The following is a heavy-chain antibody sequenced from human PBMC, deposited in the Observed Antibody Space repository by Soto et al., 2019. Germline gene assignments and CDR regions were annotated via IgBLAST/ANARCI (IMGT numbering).Heavy chain of an antibody. V-gene: IGHV5-51*01. CDR2: IYPPDSDV. CDR3: ARLAVTSSTHFDY. D-gene: IGHD2-21*02. J-gene: IGHJ4*02. Sequence: GESLKIYCKGSGYRFIAYWIGWVRQKPGEGLELMGIIYPPDSDVRYSPSFQGQVTISVDKSISTAYVQWSSLKASDTAIYYCARLAVTSSTHFDYWGQGTPVTVYS. CDR1: GYRFIAYW.